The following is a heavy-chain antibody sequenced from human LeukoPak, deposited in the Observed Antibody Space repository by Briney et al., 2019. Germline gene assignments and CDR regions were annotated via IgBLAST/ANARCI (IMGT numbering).Heavy chain of an antibody. D-gene: IGHD3-22*01. V-gene: IGHV4-61*02. CDR3: ARVTTGGYYNC. CDR1: GGSISSGTYY. CDR2: IYTTGST. J-gene: IGHJ4*02. Sequence: SETLSLTCTVSGGSISSGTYYWTWIRQPAGKGLEWIGRIYTTGSTNYNPSLKSRVTMSTDTSKNRFSLKLSSVTAADTAVYCCARVTTGGYYNCWGQGTLVTVSS.